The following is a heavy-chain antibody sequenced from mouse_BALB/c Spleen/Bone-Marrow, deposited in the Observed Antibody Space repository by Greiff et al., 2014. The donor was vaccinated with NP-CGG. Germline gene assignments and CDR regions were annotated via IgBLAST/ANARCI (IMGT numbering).Heavy chain of an antibody. J-gene: IGHJ4*01. V-gene: IGHV5-15*02. CDR1: GFTFSDYG. CDR3: ARETTRGAMDY. CDR2: ISNLAYSI. Sequence: DVKLVESGGALVQPGGSRKLSCAASGFTFSDYGMAWVRQAPGKGPEWVAFISNLAYSIYYTDTVTGRFTTSRENAKNTLYLEMSSLRSEDTAMYYCARETTRGAMDYWGQGTSVTVSS. D-gene: IGHD2-1*01.